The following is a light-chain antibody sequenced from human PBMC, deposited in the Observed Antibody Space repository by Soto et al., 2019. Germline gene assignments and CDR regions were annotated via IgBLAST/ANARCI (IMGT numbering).Light chain of an antibody. CDR3: QKYNSALT. V-gene: IGKV1-27*01. Sequence: DIQMTQSPSSLSASVGDRVTITCRASQGISNYLAWYQQKPGKVPKLLIYAASTLQSGVPSRFSGSGSRTDFTLTISSLQHEAVATYYCQKYNSALTFGGGTKVEIK. CDR1: QGISNY. J-gene: IGKJ4*01. CDR2: AAS.